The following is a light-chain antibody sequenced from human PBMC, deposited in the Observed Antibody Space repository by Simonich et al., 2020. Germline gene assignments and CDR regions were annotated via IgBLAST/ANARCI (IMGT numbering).Light chain of an antibody. CDR1: SSNIGSNY. CDR2: RNN. V-gene: IGLV1-47*01. Sequence: QSVLTQPPSASGTPGQRVTISCSGSSSNIGSNYVYWYQQLPGTAPKLLIYRNNRRPSGVPGRFSGSKSGTSASRAISGLRSEDEADYYCAAWDDSLSGWVFGGGTKLTVL. J-gene: IGLJ3*02. CDR3: AAWDDSLSGWV.